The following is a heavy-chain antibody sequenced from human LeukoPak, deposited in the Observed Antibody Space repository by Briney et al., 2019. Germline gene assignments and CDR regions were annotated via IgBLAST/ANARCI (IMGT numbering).Heavy chain of an antibody. D-gene: IGHD1-26*01. CDR3: AREVGATTRYYYYGMDV. V-gene: IGHV1-69*04. Sequence: SVKVSCKASGGTFSSYAISWVRQAPGQGLEWMGRIIPILGIANYAQKFQGRVTMTRNTSISTAYMELSSLRSEDTAVYYCAREVGATTRYYYYGMDVWGQGTTVTVSS. CDR2: IIPILGIA. J-gene: IGHJ6*02. CDR1: GGTFSSYA.